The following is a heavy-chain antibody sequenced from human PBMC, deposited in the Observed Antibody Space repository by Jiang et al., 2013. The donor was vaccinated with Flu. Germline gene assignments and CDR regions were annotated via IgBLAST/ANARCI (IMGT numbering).Heavy chain of an antibody. D-gene: IGHD6-13*01. Sequence: SSSSYYWGWIRQPPGKGLEWIGTISYSGSTYYNMSLKSRVTISVDTSKNQFSLKLSSVTAADTAVYYCARILAASVTIDYWGQGTLVTVSS. CDR3: ARILAASVTIDY. CDR1: SSSSYY. V-gene: IGHV4-39*01. J-gene: IGHJ4*02. CDR2: ISYSGST.